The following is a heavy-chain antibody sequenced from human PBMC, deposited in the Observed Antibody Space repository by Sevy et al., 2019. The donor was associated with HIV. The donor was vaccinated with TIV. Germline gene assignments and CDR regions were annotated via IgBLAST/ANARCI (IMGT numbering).Heavy chain of an antibody. CDR1: GFTFSYAW. D-gene: IGHD2-8*01. V-gene: IGHV3-15*01. J-gene: IGHJ6*02. Sequence: GGSLRLSCAASGFTFSYAWMSWVRQAPGKGLEWVGRIKARPDGGTTDYAAPVKGRFTISRDDSKNTLYLQMKSLKTEDTAVYYCSTDPIIVLLVTDGMDVWGQGTTVTVSS. CDR2: IKARPDGGTT. CDR3: STDPIIVLLVTDGMDV.